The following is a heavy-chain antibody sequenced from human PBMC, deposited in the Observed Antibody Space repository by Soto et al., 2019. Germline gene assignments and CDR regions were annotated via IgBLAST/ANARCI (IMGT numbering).Heavy chain of an antibody. J-gene: IGHJ4*02. D-gene: IGHD2-21*02. CDR1: GGSISSYY. Sequence: SETLSLTCTVSGGSISSYYWSWIRQPPGKGLEWIGYIYYSGSTNYNPSLKSRVTISVDTSKNQFSLKLSSVTAADTAVYYCAVVVTAVDYWGQGTLVTVSS. CDR2: IYYSGST. V-gene: IGHV4-59*08. CDR3: AVVVTAVDY.